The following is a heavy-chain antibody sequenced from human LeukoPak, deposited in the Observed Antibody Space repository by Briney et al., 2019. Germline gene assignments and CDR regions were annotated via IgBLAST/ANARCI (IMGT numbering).Heavy chain of an antibody. Sequence: GGSLRLSCAASGFTFSSYWMSWVRQAPGKGLEWVANIKQDGSEKYYVDSVKGRFTISRDNAKNSLYLQMNSLRAEDTAVYYCARDGRNIVVVPAAIRSTYYYYYYMDVWGKGNSVTVSS. V-gene: IGHV3-7*01. D-gene: IGHD2-2*02. J-gene: IGHJ6*03. CDR2: IKQDGSEK. CDR1: GFTFSSYW. CDR3: ARDGRNIVVVPAAIRSTYYYYYYMDV.